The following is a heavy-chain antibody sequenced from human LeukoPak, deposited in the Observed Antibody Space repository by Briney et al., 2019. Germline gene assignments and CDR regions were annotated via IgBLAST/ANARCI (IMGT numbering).Heavy chain of an antibody. CDR3: VRDPHIVVVPAARVYYFDY. CDR2: ISSRSSYYI. V-gene: IGHV3-21*01. Sequence: PGGSLRLSCAASGFTFNTYSMYWVRQAPGKGLEWVSSISSRSSYYIYYADSVKGRFTISRDNAKNSLYLQMDSLRAEDTAVYYCVRDPHIVVVPAARVYYFDYWGQGTLVTVSS. CDR1: GFTFNTYS. D-gene: IGHD2-2*01. J-gene: IGHJ4*02.